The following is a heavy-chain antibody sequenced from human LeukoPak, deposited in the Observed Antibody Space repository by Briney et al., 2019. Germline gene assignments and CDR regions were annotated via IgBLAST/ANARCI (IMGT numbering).Heavy chain of an antibody. J-gene: IGHJ6*02. V-gene: IGHV3-74*01. D-gene: IGHD3-9*01. CDR3: TRDLMDYDVSTGLHHYYMDV. CDR2: INGDGRNI. CDR1: GFTFNIYW. Sequence: PGGSLRLSCAASGFTFNIYWMSWVRQAPGKGLVWVSRINGDGRNINYADSVRGRFTISRDNAKNTLYLQMNTLRVEDTAVYYCTRDLMDYDVSTGLHHYYMDVWGQGTTVTVSS.